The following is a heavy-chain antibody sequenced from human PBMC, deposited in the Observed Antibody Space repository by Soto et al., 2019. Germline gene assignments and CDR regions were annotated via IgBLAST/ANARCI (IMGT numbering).Heavy chain of an antibody. Sequence: EVQLLESGGGLVQPGGSLRLSCAASGFTFSSYAMSWVRQAPGKGLEWVSAISGSGGSTYYADSVKGRSTISRDNSKNTLYLKMNSLSAEDTAVYYCAKNLLGWLAGSDYWGQGTLVTVSS. CDR3: AKNLLGWLAGSDY. CDR1: GFTFSSYA. V-gene: IGHV3-23*01. D-gene: IGHD6-19*01. J-gene: IGHJ4*02. CDR2: ISGSGGST.